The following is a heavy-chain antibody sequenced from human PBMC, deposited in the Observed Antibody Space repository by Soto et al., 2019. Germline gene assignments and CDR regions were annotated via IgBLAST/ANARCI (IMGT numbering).Heavy chain of an antibody. V-gene: IGHV4-4*02. CDR2: FHHGGST. CDR1: GGSISSNNW. Sequence: PSETLSLTCAVSGGSISSNNWWSWVRQPPGRGLEWIGEFHHGGSTNYNPSLKSRVTISVDRSKNQFSLKLSSVTAADTAVYYCAGSGYYPNYFDYWGQGTLVTVSS. J-gene: IGHJ4*02. CDR3: AGSGYYPNYFDY. D-gene: IGHD3-22*01.